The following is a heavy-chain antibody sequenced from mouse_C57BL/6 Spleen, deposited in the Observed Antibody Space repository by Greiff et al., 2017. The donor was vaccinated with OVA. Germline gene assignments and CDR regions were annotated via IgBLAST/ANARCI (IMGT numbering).Heavy chain of an antibody. Sequence: QVQLQQSGPELVKPGASVKISCKASGYAFSSSWMNWVKQRPGQGLEWIGRIYPGDGDTNYNGKFKSKATLTADKSSSTAYMQLSSLTSEDSAVYFCRSSGPFDYWGQGTTLTVSS. J-gene: IGHJ2*01. CDR1: GYAFSSSW. CDR2: IYPGDGDT. D-gene: IGHD1-1*01. CDR3: RSSGPFDY. V-gene: IGHV1-82*01.